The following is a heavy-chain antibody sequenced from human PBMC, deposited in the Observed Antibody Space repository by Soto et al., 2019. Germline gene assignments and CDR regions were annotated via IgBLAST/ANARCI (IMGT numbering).Heavy chain of an antibody. CDR1: GYTFTGYY. Sequence: QVQLVQSGAEVKKPGASVKVSCKASGYTFTGYYIHWVRQAPGQGLEWMGWINPNSGGPNYAQKLQGRVTMTRDTSSRTAYIDLSRLGSDDTAVYYCARDQVTGDQYYYYGLDVWGQGTTVTVSS. J-gene: IGHJ6*02. CDR2: INPNSGGP. CDR3: ARDQVTGDQYYYYGLDV. D-gene: IGHD7-27*01. V-gene: IGHV1-2*02.